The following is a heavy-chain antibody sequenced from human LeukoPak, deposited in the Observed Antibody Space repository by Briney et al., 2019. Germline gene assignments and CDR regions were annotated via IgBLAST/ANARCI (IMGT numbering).Heavy chain of an antibody. CDR2: ISGSGGST. CDR1: GFTFSSYA. CDR3: ARDFNVVAPAARTLYYYYGMDV. J-gene: IGHJ6*04. V-gene: IGHV3-23*01. D-gene: IGHD2-2*01. Sequence: PGGSLRLSCAASGFTFSSYAMSWVRQAPGKGLEWVSAISGSGGSTYYADSVKGRFTISRDNSKNTLYLQMNSLRAEDTAVYYCARDFNVVAPAARTLYYYYGMDVWGKGTTVTVSS.